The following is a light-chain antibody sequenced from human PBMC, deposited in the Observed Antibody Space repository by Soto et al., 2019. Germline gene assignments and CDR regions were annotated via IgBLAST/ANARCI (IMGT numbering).Light chain of an antibody. Sequence: EIVMTQSPATLSVSPGERATLSCWASHSVSSTLAWYQQKPGQAPRLLIYDVSTRATGIPTRFSGSGSGTEFTLTISSLQSEDFAAYYCQQYNNWPLTFGGGTKVEIK. CDR1: HSVSST. V-gene: IGKV3D-15*01. CDR3: QQYNNWPLT. J-gene: IGKJ4*01. CDR2: DVS.